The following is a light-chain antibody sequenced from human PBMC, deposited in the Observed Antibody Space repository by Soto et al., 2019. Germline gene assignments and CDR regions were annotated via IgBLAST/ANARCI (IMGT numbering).Light chain of an antibody. CDR1: RNINNL. CDR2: KES. CDR3: QRYYSFPLP. V-gene: IGKV1-5*03. J-gene: IGKJ4*01. Sequence: DIQMTQSPSTLSASVGDRVAITCRASRNINNLLAWYQQKPGKAPKLLIYKESSLESGVPSRFSGSGSGTEFTLTISSLQPDDFATYYCQRYYSFPLPFGGGTKVEIK.